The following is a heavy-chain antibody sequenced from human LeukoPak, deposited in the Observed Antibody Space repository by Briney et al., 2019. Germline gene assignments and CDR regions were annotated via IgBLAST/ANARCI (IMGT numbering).Heavy chain of an antibody. CDR3: ARSVVVVAAYFDY. J-gene: IGHJ4*02. CDR2: IYPGDSDT. D-gene: IGHD2-15*01. CDR1: GYSFTSYW. Sequence: GESLKISCKGSGYSFTSYWIGWVRQMPGKGLEWMGIIYPGDSDTRYSLSFQGQVTISADKSISTAYLQWSSLKASDTAMYYCARSVVVVAAYFDYWGQGTVVTVSS. V-gene: IGHV5-51*01.